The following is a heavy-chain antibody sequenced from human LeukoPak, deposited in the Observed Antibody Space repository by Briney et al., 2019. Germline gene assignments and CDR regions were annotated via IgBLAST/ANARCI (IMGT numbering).Heavy chain of an antibody. V-gene: IGHV3-11*04. CDR2: ISSSGSTI. Sequence: PGGSLRLSCAASGFTFSDYYMSWMRQAPGKGLEWVSYISSSGSTIYYADSVKGRFTISRDNAKNSLYLQMNSLRAEDTAVYYCARGAYDSSGYYPQDYWGQGTLVTVSS. CDR1: GFTFSDYY. J-gene: IGHJ4*02. D-gene: IGHD3-22*01. CDR3: ARGAYDSSGYYPQDY.